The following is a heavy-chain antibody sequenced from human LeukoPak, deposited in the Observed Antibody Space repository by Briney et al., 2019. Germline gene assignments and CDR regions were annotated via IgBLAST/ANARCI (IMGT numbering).Heavy chain of an antibody. CDR2: IYYSGST. CDR1: GGSISSSSYY. V-gene: IGHV4-30-4*01. CDR3: ARDGKSYDILTGYYPRRGMDV. Sequence: PSETLSLTCTVSGGSISSSSYYWSWIRQPPGKGLEWVGYIYYSGSTYYSPSLKSRVTISVDTSKNQFSLKLSSVTAADTAVYYCARDGKSYDILTGYYPRRGMDVWGQGTTVTVSS. J-gene: IGHJ6*02. D-gene: IGHD3-9*01.